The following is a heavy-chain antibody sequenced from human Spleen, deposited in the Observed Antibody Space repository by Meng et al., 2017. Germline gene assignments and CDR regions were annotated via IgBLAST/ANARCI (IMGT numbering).Heavy chain of an antibody. Sequence: GESLKISCAVSGVTFSGSDIHWVRQASGKGLEWVGRIETKPNNYATSYGESLRGRFTISRDDSKNMAYLQMNSLETEDTAVYYCAKDVGVIFFDYWGRGTLVNVSS. CDR3: AKDVGVIFFDY. J-gene: IGHJ4*02. D-gene: IGHD2-8*01. CDR2: IETKPNNYAT. V-gene: IGHV3-73*01. CDR1: GVTFSGSD.